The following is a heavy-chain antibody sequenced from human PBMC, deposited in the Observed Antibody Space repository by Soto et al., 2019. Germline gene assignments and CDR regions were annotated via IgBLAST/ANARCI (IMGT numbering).Heavy chain of an antibody. J-gene: IGHJ5*02. Sequence: QVQLVQSGAEVKKPGASVKVSCKASGYTFTSYGISWVRQAPGQGLEWMGWISAYNGNTNYAQKLQGRVTMTTDTPTSTAYMELRSLRSDDTAVYYCARWVYYYETERGNWFDPWGQGTLVTVSS. V-gene: IGHV1-18*01. D-gene: IGHD3-22*01. CDR3: ARWVYYYETERGNWFDP. CDR1: GYTFTSYG. CDR2: ISAYNGNT.